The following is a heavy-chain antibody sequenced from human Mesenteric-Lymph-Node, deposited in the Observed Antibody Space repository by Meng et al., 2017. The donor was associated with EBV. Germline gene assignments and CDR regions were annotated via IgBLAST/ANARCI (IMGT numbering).Heavy chain of an antibody. J-gene: IGHJ2*01. CDR3: ARMEFTYSWYFDL. CDR2: IFYGGYT. CDR1: GASISSGGYY. Sequence: QVHLQESGPGLVKPSETLSLTCTVSGASISSGGYYWNWIRQSPGKGLELIGYIFYGGYTYYNLSLKSRVTISVDVSKNQFSLKLTSVTAADTAVYYCARMEFTYSWYFDLWGRSTLVTVSS. D-gene: IGHD1-1*01. V-gene: IGHV4-30-4*01.